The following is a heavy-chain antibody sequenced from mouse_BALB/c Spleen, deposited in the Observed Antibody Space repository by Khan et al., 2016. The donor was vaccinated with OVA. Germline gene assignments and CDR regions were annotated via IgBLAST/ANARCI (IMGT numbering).Heavy chain of an antibody. V-gene: IGHV9-3-1*01. CDR3: ARVGNDWYFDV. D-gene: IGHD2-1*01. CDR2: INTYTGEP. CDR1: GYTFTNYG. Sequence: QIQLVQSGPELKKPGETVKISCKASGYTFTNYGMNWVKQAPGKGLKWMGWINTYTGEPTYADDFKGRFAFSLETSASPAFLQINNLENEDTATYFCARVGNDWYFDVWGAGTTVTVSS. J-gene: IGHJ1*01.